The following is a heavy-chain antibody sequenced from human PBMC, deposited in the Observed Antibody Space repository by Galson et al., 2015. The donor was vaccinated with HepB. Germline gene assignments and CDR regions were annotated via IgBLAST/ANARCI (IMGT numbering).Heavy chain of an antibody. Sequence: SVKVSCKASGYTFTGYYMHWVRQAPGQGLEWMGWINPNSGGTNYAQKFQGRVTMTRDTSISTAYMELSRLRSDDTAVYYCARDLGSSWYLSYYYYMDVWGKGTTVTVSS. CDR2: INPNSGGT. J-gene: IGHJ6*03. V-gene: IGHV1-2*02. CDR1: GYTFTGYY. CDR3: ARDLGSSWYLSYYYYMDV. D-gene: IGHD6-13*01.